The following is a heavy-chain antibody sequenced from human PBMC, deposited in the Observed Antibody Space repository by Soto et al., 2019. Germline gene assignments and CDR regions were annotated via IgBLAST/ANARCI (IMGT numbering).Heavy chain of an antibody. CDR1: GGTFSSYA. D-gene: IGHD5-12*01. Sequence: QVQLVQSGAEVKKPGSSVKVSCKASGGTFSSYAISWVRQAPGQGLEWMGGIIPIFGTANYAQKFQGRVTITAGESTSTADMELSSLRSEDTAVYYCARGGDMTVATINNWFDPWGQGTLVTVSS. V-gene: IGHV1-69*01. J-gene: IGHJ5*02. CDR3: ARGGDMTVATINNWFDP. CDR2: IIPIFGTA.